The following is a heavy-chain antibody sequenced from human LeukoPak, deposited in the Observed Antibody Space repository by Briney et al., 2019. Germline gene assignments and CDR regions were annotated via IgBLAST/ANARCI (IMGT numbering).Heavy chain of an antibody. Sequence: GGSLRLSCAASGFTVSSNYMSWVRQAPGKGLEWVSVIYSGGSTYYADSVKGRFTISRDNSKNTLYLQMNSLRAEDTAVYYCARRIRGVVTIRDYFDYWGQGTLVTVSS. V-gene: IGHV3-53*01. CDR3: ARRIRGVVTIRDYFDY. J-gene: IGHJ4*02. CDR1: GFTVSSNY. D-gene: IGHD3-3*01. CDR2: IYSGGST.